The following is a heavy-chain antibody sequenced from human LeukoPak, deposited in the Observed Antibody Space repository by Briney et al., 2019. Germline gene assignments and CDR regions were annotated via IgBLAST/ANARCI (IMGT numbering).Heavy chain of an antibody. D-gene: IGHD3-16*02. CDR2: ISYDGSKK. CDR3: AKRTDWGSYRSFGY. J-gene: IGHJ4*02. Sequence: GGSLRLSCAASGFTLSSHDMHWVRQAPGKGLEWVAVISYDGSKKYYADSVKGRFTISRDNSKNTLCLQMNSLRAEDTAVYYCAKRTDWGSYRSFGYWGQGTLVTVSS. CDR1: GFTLSSHD. V-gene: IGHV3-30*18.